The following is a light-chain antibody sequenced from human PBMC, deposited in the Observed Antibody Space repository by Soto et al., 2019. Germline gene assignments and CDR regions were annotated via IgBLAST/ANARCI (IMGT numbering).Light chain of an antibody. CDR2: DVS. CDR3: SSYTSSSTLV. V-gene: IGLV2-14*03. CDR1: SSDVGGYNY. J-gene: IGLJ2*01. Sequence: QSALTQPASVSGSPGQSITISCTGTSSDVGGYNYVSWYQHHPGKAPKLMIYDVSNRPSGVSNRFSGSKSGNTASLTISGLQAEDEADYYCSSYTSSSTLVFGGGTKVNVL.